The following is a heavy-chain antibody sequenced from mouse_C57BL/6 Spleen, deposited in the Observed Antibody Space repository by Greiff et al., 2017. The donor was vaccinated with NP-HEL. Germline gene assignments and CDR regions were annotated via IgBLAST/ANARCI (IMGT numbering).Heavy chain of an antibody. J-gene: IGHJ2*01. CDR2: INPSNVCT. D-gene: IGHD2-2*01. V-gene: IGHV1-53*01. CDR3: ATLWLRYYFDY. CDR1: GYTFTSYW. Sequence: VQLQQPGTELVKPGASVKLSCKASGYTFTSYWMHWVKQRPGQGLEWIGNINPSNVCTNYNEKFKSKATLTVDKSSSTAYMQLSSLTSEDSAVYYCATLWLRYYFDYWGQGTTLTVSS.